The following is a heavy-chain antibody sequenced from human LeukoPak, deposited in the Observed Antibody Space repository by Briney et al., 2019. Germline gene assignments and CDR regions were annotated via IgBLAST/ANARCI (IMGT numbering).Heavy chain of an antibody. CDR1: GFTFSSYA. D-gene: IGHD3-22*01. Sequence: PGGSLRLSCAASGFTFSSYAMSWVRQAPGKGLDWVSAISGSGGSTYYADSVKGRFTISRDNSKNTVYLQMTSLRAEDTAVYYCAKTYYYDSSGYYYLGWFDPWGQGTLVTVSS. J-gene: IGHJ5*02. CDR2: ISGSGGST. V-gene: IGHV3-23*01. CDR3: AKTYYYDSSGYYYLGWFDP.